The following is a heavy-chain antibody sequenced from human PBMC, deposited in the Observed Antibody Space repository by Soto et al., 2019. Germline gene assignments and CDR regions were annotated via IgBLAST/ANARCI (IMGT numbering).Heavy chain of an antibody. Sequence: SETLSLTCTVSGGSISSGDYYWSWIRQPPGKGLEWIGFIYYSGSTYYNPSLKSRLTISVDTSKNQFSLNLSSVTAADTAVYYCARGTSRGGYNWDYWGQGTQVTVSS. CDR3: ARGTSRGGYNWDY. CDR2: IYYSGST. J-gene: IGHJ4*02. V-gene: IGHV4-30-4*01. CDR1: GGSISSGDYY. D-gene: IGHD5-12*01.